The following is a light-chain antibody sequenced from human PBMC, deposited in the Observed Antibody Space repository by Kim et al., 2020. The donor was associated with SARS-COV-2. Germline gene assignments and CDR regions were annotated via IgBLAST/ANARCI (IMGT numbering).Light chain of an antibody. CDR3: QQYNKWPIS. Sequence: IAMTQSPGTLSVSPGESATFSCRASQSVNNKLAWYQHKRGQAPRLLIYDASARATGIPARFSGSGSGTEFIFTISSLQSEDFAVYYCQQYNKWPISFGQGTRLEIK. CDR1: QSVNNK. V-gene: IGKV3-15*01. CDR2: DAS. J-gene: IGKJ5*01.